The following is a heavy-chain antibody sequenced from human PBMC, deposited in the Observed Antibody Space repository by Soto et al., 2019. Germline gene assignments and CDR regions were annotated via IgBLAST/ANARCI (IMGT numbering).Heavy chain of an antibody. J-gene: IGHJ3*02. Sequence: ASVKVSCKASGYTFSNYAMHWVRQAPGQRLEWMGWINAGNGNTKYSQKFQDRITITSDTSASTAYMELSSLRSEDTAVYFCAGGEDDTFDIWGQGTMVTVSS. V-gene: IGHV1-3*01. CDR3: AGGEDDTFDI. CDR2: INAGNGNT. CDR1: GYTFSNYA.